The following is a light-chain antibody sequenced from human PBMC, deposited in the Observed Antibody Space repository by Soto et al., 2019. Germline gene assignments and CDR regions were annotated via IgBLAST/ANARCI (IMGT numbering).Light chain of an antibody. CDR3: QQYGSSRRT. J-gene: IGKJ1*01. Sequence: EIVLTQSPATLSLSPGERATLSCRASQSVSNFLAWYQQKPGQAPRLLIYGASSRATGIPDRFSGSGSGTDFTLTISRLEPEDFAVYYCQQYGSSRRTFGQGTKVDIK. CDR1: QSVSNF. CDR2: GAS. V-gene: IGKV3-20*01.